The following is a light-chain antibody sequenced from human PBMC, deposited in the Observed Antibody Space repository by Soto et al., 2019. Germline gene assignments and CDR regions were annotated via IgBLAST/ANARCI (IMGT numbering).Light chain of an antibody. V-gene: IGLV2-8*01. CDR3: SSYAGSTLYV. CDR2: EIS. Sequence: QSVLTQPPSASGSPGQSVTISCTGSSSDVGGYNYVSWYQQHPGKAPKLMIYEISNRPSGVPDRFSGSKSGNTASLTVSGLQAEDDADYYCSSYAGSTLYVFGAGTKLTVL. J-gene: IGLJ1*01. CDR1: SSDVGGYNY.